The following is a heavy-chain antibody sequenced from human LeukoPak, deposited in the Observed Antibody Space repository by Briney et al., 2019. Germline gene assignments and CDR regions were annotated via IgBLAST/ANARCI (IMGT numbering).Heavy chain of an antibody. D-gene: IGHD3-22*01. CDR2: IYSSGST. J-gene: IGHJ5*01. CDR1: GVSITNYY. Sequence: SETLSLTCTVSGVSITNYYWTWIRQPAGKGLEWIGRIYSSGSTNYSPSLKSRVTMSVDTSKNQFSLKLTSVTAADTAVYYCARSRHSEYHYDAGGYPLNWFDSWGQGTQVTVSA. CDR3: ARSRHSEYHYDAGGYPLNWFDS. V-gene: IGHV4-4*07.